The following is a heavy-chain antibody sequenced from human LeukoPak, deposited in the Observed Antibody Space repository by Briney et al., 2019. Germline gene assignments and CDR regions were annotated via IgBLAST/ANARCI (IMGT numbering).Heavy chain of an antibody. CDR3: AKYSGRQNWFDP. D-gene: IGHD1-26*01. J-gene: IGHJ5*02. CDR1: GCTFDDYA. CDR2: ISWDGGST. V-gene: IGHV3-43D*03. Sequence: GGSLRLSCAASGCTFDDYAMHWGRQAPRTGLELVWLISWDGGSTYYADSVKGRFTISRDNSKNSLYLEMNSLRAEDTALYYCAKYSGRQNWFDPWGQGTLVTVSS.